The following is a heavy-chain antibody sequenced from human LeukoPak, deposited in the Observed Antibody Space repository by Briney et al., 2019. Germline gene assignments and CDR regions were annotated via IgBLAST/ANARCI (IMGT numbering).Heavy chain of an antibody. J-gene: IGHJ4*02. CDR3: ARHSNLLPFDY. D-gene: IGHD2-15*01. V-gene: IGHV4-39*01. CDR2: IYDSGST. CDR1: GGSISSSNYY. Sequence: SETLSLTGTVSGGSISSSNYYWGWIRRPPGKGLEWIGSIYDSGSTYYNPSLKSRVTISVDTSKNQFSLKLSSVTAADTAVYYCARHSNLLPFDYWGQGTLVTVSS.